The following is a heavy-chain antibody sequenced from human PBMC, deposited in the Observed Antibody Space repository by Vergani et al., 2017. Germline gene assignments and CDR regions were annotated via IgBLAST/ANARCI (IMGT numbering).Heavy chain of an antibody. CDR1: GFTFSSYA. J-gene: IGHJ3*02. CDR2: ISGSGGST. D-gene: IGHD4-17*01. V-gene: IGHV3-23*01. Sequence: EVQLLESGGGLVQPGGSLRLSCAASGFTFSSYAMSWVRQAPGKGLEWVSAISGSGGSTYYADSVKGRFTISRDNSKNTLYLQMNSLRAEDTAVYYCAKTLIAVTTWVCAFDIWGQGTMVTVSS. CDR3: AKTLIAVTTWVCAFDI.